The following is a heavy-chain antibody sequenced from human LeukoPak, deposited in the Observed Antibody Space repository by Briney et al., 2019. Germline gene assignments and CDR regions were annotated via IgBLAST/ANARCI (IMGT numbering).Heavy chain of an antibody. CDR2: ISSSGSTI. V-gene: IGHV3-48*03. CDR3: ARAGPGFGFDS. Sequence: GGSLRLSCAASGFTLSSYEMNWVRQAPGKGLEWVSDISSSGSTIDYADSVKGRFTISRDNAKNSLYLQMSSLRAEDTAVYLCARAGPGFGFDSWGQGTLVTVSS. J-gene: IGHJ4*02. CDR1: GFTLSSYE. D-gene: IGHD3-10*01.